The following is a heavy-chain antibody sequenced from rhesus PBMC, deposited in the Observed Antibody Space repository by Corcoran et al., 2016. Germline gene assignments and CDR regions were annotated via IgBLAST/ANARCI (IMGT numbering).Heavy chain of an antibody. CDR2: INSGGGST. V-gene: IGHV3S5*01. CDR3: AKEKLGWNDVGLDS. J-gene: IGHJ6*01. Sequence: EVQLVETGGGLVQPGGSLRLSCAASGFTFRSYGLGWVRPAPGKGLGWVSAINSGGGSTYYADSVKGRFTISRDNSKNTLSLQMNSLRVEDTAVYYCAKEKLGWNDVGLDSWGQGVVVTVSS. D-gene: IGHD1-14*01. CDR1: GFTFRSYG.